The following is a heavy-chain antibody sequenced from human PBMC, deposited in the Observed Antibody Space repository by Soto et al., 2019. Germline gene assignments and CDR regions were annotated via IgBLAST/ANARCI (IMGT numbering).Heavy chain of an antibody. CDR2: IYYSGST. Sequence: SETLSLTCIVSGGSISNYYWSWIRQPPGKGLEWIGYIYYSGSTNYNPSLTSRVTISVDTSKNQFSLKLSSVTAADTAVYYCARHRYSYGSFYYYGMDVRGQGTTVTVS. D-gene: IGHD5-18*01. J-gene: IGHJ6*02. CDR3: ARHRYSYGSFYYYGMDV. CDR1: GGSISNYY. V-gene: IGHV4-59*08.